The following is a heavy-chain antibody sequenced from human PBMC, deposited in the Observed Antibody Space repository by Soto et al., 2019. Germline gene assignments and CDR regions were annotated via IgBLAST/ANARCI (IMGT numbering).Heavy chain of an antibody. CDR1: GFTFSSYG. V-gene: IGHV3-30*18. Sequence: QVQLVESGGGVVQPGRSLRLSCAASGFTFSSYGMHWVRQAPGKGLEWVAVISYDGSNKYYADSVKGRFTISRDNSKKTLYLQMNSLRAEDTAVYYCAKDLKASSSRWGKEGGDYYDYGMDVWGQGTTVTVSS. CDR3: AKDLKASSSRWGKEGGDYYDYGMDV. D-gene: IGHD6-13*01. J-gene: IGHJ6*02. CDR2: ISYDGSNK.